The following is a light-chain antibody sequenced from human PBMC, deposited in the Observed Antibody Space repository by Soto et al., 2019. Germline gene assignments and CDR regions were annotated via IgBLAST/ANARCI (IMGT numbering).Light chain of an antibody. CDR1: QSLLQSKGYNY. Sequence: DIVMTQSPLSLPVTPGGPASISCRSSQSLLQSKGYNYLDWYLQKPGQSPQILIYLGANRASGVPDRLSGSGAGTDDTLKISRVEAEDVGVYYCMQALQTTWTCGQGTKVDIK. CDR3: MQALQTTWT. CDR2: LGA. J-gene: IGKJ1*01. V-gene: IGKV2-28*01.